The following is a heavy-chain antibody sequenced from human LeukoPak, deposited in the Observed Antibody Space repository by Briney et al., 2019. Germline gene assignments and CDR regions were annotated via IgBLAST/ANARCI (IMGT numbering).Heavy chain of an antibody. V-gene: IGHV1-46*01. CDR3: ARESRPIAASGRGAFDL. CDR2: INPSSGGT. Sequence: DSVKASFKASGYTLTNYFMHWVRQAPGQGLEWMGIINPSSGGTTYAQKFQGRVAMTSVTSTSTLYMELSSLRSEDTAIYYCARESRPIAASGRGAFDLWGQGTMVSVPS. CDR1: GYTLTNYF. D-gene: IGHD6-13*01. J-gene: IGHJ3*01.